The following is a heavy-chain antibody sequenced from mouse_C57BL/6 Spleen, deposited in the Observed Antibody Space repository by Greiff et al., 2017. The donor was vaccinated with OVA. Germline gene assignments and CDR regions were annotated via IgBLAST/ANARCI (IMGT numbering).Heavy chain of an antibody. Sequence: EVKLMESGPVLVKPGASVKMSCKASGYTFTDYYMNWVKQSHGKSLEWIGVINPYNGGTSYNQKFKGKATLTVDKSSSTAYMELNSLTSEDSAVYYCAGGLYAMDYWGQGTSVTVSS. CDR2: INPYNGGT. CDR3: AGGLYAMDY. CDR1: GYTFTDYY. J-gene: IGHJ4*01. V-gene: IGHV1-19*01. D-gene: IGHD2-4*01.